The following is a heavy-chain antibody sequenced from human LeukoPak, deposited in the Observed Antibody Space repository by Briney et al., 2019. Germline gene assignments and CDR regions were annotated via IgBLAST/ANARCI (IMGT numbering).Heavy chain of an antibody. CDR3: AREEDTMIVVVTPLDY. J-gene: IGHJ4*02. Sequence: ASVKVSCKASGYTFTGYYMHWVRQAPGRGLEWMGWIDPNSGGTNYAQKFQGRVTMTRDTSISTAYMELSRLRSDDTAVYYCAREEDTMIVVVTPLDYWGQGTLVTVSS. V-gene: IGHV1-2*02. D-gene: IGHD3-22*01. CDR1: GYTFTGYY. CDR2: IDPNSGGT.